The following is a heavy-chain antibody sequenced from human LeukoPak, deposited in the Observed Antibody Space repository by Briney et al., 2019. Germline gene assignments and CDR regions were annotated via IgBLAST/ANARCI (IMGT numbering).Heavy chain of an antibody. CDR3: AKDQGPCSSASCYFDY. CDR2: MKGGGET. J-gene: IGHJ4*02. Sequence: GGSLRLSCAASGFSFTNYAMSWVRQAPARGPEWLSSMKGGGETFYADSVKGRFTVSRDNSKNTLYLQMNSLRAEDTAVYFCAKDQGPCSSASCYFDYWGQGTLVTVSS. D-gene: IGHD2-2*01. V-gene: IGHV3-23*01. CDR1: GFSFTNYA.